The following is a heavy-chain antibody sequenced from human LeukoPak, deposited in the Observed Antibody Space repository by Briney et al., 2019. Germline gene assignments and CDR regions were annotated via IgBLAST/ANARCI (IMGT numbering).Heavy chain of an antibody. D-gene: IGHD3-9*01. Sequence: GRSLRLSCAASGFTFSSYGMHWVRQAPGKGLEWVAVISYDGSNKYYADSVKGRFTISRDNSKNTLYLQMNSLRAEDTAVYYCAKVREIGIRYFDWLLSRKGSGHWGQGTLVTVSP. CDR2: ISYDGSNK. V-gene: IGHV3-30*18. CDR3: AKVREIGIRYFDWLLSRKGSGH. J-gene: IGHJ1*01. CDR1: GFTFSSYG.